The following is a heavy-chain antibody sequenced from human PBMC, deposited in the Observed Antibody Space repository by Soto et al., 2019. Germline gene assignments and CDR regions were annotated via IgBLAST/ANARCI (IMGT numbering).Heavy chain of an antibody. J-gene: IGHJ4*02. CDR3: ARHIVVVTAIHPYYFDY. V-gene: IGHV4-39*01. Sequence: SETLSLTCTVAGSSISSSSYYWGWIRQPPGKGLEWIGSIYYSGSTYYNPSLKSRVTISVDTSKNQFSLKLSSVTAGDTAVYYCARHIVVVTAIHPYYFDYWGQGTLVTVSS. CDR2: IYYSGST. CDR1: GSSISSSSYY. D-gene: IGHD2-21*02.